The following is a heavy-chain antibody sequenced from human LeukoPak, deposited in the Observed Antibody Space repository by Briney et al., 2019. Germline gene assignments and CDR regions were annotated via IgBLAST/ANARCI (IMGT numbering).Heavy chain of an antibody. CDR2: INWNGGST. J-gene: IGHJ4*02. V-gene: IGHV3-20*04. CDR1: GFTFDDYG. Sequence: GGSLRLSCAASGFTFDDYGMSWVRQAPGKGLEWVSGINWNGGSTGYADSVKGRFTISRDNSKNTLYLQMNSLRAEDTAVYYCARDTTEQDFFDYWGQGTLVTVSS. D-gene: IGHD4-17*01. CDR3: ARDTTEQDFFDY.